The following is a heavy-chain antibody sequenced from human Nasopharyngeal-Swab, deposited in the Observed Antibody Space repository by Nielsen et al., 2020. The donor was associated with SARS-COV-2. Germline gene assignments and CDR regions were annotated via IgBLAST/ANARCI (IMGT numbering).Heavy chain of an antibody. CDR2: INHGGST. Sequence: WIRQPPGKGLEWVGEINHGGSTNYNPSLKSRVTISVDSSKNQFSLKLNSVTAADTAVYYCARGRWLQFRDSFDYWGQGTLVTVSS. J-gene: IGHJ4*02. V-gene: IGHV4-34*01. D-gene: IGHD5-24*01. CDR3: ARGRWLQFRDSFDY.